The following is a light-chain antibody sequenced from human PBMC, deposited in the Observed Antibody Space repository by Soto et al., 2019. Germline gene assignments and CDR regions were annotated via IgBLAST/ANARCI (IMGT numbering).Light chain of an antibody. J-gene: IGLJ1*01. CDR3: SSYAGSNNDV. V-gene: IGLV2-8*01. CDR1: SSDVGIYNS. CDR2: EVS. Sequence: QSALTQPPSASGSPGQSVTISCTGTSSDVGIYNSVSWYQQYPDKAPKLMIFEVSKRPAGVPDRFSGSKSGNTASLTVSGLQAEDEADYYCSSYAGSNNDVFGTGTKLTVL.